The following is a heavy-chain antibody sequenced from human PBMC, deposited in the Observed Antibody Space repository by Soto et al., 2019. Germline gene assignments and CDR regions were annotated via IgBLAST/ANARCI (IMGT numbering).Heavy chain of an antibody. D-gene: IGHD6-19*01. CDR3: ASLYSSGSRGDY. J-gene: IGHJ4*02. CDR2: IHHSGST. Sequence: QVQLQESGPGLVKPSGTLSLTCAVSGGSISSSNWWSWVRQPPGKGLEWIGEIHHSGSTNYNPSLTSRVTISVDKSKNQFSLKLSSVTAADTAVYYCASLYSSGSRGDYWGQGTLVTVSS. CDR1: GGSISSSNW. V-gene: IGHV4-4*02.